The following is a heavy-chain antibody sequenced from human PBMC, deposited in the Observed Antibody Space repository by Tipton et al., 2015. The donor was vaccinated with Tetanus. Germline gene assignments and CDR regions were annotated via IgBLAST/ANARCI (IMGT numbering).Heavy chain of an antibody. D-gene: IGHD6-13*01. CDR1: GYTFTSYD. V-gene: IGHV1-8*01. Sequence: QSGAEVKKPGASVRVSCKASGYTFTSYDINWVRQATGQGLEWMGWMNPASGNTGYAQKFQGRVTMTRDTSMSTAFMEVTRLGSEDTAIYYCARGNRGSSWYLWGQGTLLTVSS. J-gene: IGHJ4*02. CDR3: ARGNRGSSWYL. CDR2: MNPASGNT.